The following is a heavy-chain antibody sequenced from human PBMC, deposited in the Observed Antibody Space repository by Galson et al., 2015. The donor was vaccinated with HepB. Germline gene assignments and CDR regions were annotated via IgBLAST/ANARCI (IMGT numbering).Heavy chain of an antibody. CDR3: ARASSSWYPLDY. J-gene: IGHJ4*02. Sequence: CAISGDSVSSNSAAWNWIRQSPSRGLEWLGRTYYRSQWFNDYAPSVKSRITINPDTSKNPFSLQLNSVTPEDTAVYYCARASSSWYPLDYWGQGTLVTVSS. D-gene: IGHD6-13*01. CDR1: GDSVSSNSAA. CDR2: TYYRSQWFN. V-gene: IGHV6-1*01.